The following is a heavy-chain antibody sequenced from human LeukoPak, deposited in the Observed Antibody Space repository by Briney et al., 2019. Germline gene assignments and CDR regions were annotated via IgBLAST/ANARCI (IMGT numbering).Heavy chain of an antibody. Sequence: GGSLRLSCAASGFTFNSFAMHWVRQAPGKGLEWVAFIQYDGSDKYYADSVKGRFTISRDNSKNTLYLQMNSLRAEDTAVYYCAKELFGPIAAAGTRYFQHWGQGTLVTVSS. CDR3: AKELFGPIAAAGTRYFQH. V-gene: IGHV3-30*02. CDR2: IQYDGSDK. D-gene: IGHD6-13*01. CDR1: GFTFNSFA. J-gene: IGHJ1*01.